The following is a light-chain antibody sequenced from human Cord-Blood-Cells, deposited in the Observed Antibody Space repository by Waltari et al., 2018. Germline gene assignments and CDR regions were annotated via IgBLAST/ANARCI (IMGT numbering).Light chain of an antibody. V-gene: IGLV2-23*01. Sequence: QSALTQPASVSGSPGQSITISCTGTSSDVGSYNLVSWYQQHPGKAPKLMIDEGSKRPSGVSNRFSVSKSGNTASLTISGLQAEDEADYYCCSYAGSSTWVFGGGTKLTVL. CDR2: EGS. CDR3: CSYAGSSTWV. J-gene: IGLJ3*02. CDR1: SSDVGSYNL.